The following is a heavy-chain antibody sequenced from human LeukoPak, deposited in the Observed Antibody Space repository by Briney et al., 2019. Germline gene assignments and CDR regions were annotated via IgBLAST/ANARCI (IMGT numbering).Heavy chain of an antibody. CDR2: ISGKGGKT. D-gene: IGHD2-15*01. Sequence: PGGSLRLACAAHAFTISSDAMQSVRQAPGKGLEYVSSISGKGGKTFYANSVKGRFNISRDNSKNTLYLKMCSLKPEEMAVYYCARDSCSGDRCWRYFVYWGQGTLVTVSS. CDR3: ARDSCSGDRCWRYFVY. V-gene: IGHV3-64*01. J-gene: IGHJ4*02. CDR1: AFTISSDA.